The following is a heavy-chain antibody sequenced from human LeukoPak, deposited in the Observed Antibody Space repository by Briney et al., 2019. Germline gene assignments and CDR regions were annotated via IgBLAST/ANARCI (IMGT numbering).Heavy chain of an antibody. V-gene: IGHV3-21*01. J-gene: IGHJ4*02. D-gene: IGHD3/OR15-3a*01. CDR3: ARPSFRTGSYFDH. Sequence: PGGSLRLSCAASGFTFSSYSMNWVRQAPGKGLEWVSSISSSSSYIYYADSVKGRFTISRDNAKNSLYLQMNSLRAEDTAVYYCARPSFRTGSYFDHWGQGTLVTVSS. CDR2: ISSSSSYI. CDR1: GFTFSSYS.